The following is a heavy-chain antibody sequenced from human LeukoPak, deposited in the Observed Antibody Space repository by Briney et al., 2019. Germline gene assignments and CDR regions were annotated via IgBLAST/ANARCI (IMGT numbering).Heavy chain of an antibody. J-gene: IGHJ4*02. CDR1: GFTFSDYY. CDR2: ISSSGSTI. V-gene: IGHV3-11*04. D-gene: IGHD3-9*01. CDR3: ASGPHYDIYTRDY. Sequence: GGSLRLSCAASGFTFSDYYMSWIRQAPGKGLEWVSYISSSGSTIYYADSVKGRFTISRDNAKNSPYLQMNSLRAEDTAVYYCASGPHYDIYTRDYWGQGTLVTVSS.